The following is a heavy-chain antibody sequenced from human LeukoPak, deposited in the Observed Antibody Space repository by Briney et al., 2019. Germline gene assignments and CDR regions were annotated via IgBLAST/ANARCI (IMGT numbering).Heavy chain of an antibody. CDR2: IYTSGST. D-gene: IGHD2-2*01. Sequence: SETLSLTCTVSGGSISSSYWSWIRQPPGKGLEWIGYIYTSGSTNYNPSLKSRVTISVDTSKNQFSLKLSSVTAADTAVYYCARHAYDVVVPAAQEYYFDYWGQGTLVTVSS. CDR1: GGSISSSY. CDR3: ARHAYDVVVPAAQEYYFDY. J-gene: IGHJ4*02. V-gene: IGHV4-4*09.